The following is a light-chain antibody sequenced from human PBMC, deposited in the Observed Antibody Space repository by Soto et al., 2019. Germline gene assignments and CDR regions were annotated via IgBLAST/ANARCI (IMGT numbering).Light chain of an antibody. J-gene: IGKJ4*01. CDR1: QSVGNNN. Sequence: EIVLTQSPATLSLSPGERATLSCRASQSVGNNNSGYHQQKPDPPPSFLIYDSSSRATSLPNRFSGRWCGKDFTLIISILEPEDFAEYCCQQYGSTPLTFGEGTKVEIK. CDR2: DSS. CDR3: QQYGSTPLT. V-gene: IGKV3D-20*01.